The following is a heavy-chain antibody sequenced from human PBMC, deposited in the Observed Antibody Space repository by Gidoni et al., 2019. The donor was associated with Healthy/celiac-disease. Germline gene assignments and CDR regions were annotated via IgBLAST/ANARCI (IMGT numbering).Heavy chain of an antibody. Sequence: EVQLVESGGGLVKPGGSLRLSCAASGFTFSSYSMHWVGQAPGKGLGWVSSISRSSSYIYYADSVKGRFTISRDNAKNSLYLQMNSLRAEDTAVYYCARDRPSCSSTSCYTPWGGGFGMDVWGQGTTVTVSS. CDR2: ISRSSSYI. CDR3: ARDRPSCSSTSCYTPWGGGFGMDV. D-gene: IGHD2-2*02. CDR1: GFTFSSYS. J-gene: IGHJ6*02. V-gene: IGHV3-21*01.